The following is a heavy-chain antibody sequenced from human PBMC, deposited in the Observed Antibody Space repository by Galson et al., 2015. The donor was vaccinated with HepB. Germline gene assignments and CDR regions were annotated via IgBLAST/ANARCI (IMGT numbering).Heavy chain of an antibody. CDR3: ARGSKDRNKWNQGVFEI. D-gene: IGHD1-20*01. J-gene: IGHJ3*02. CDR2: IDPTDSYT. CDR1: GYNFANHW. Sequence: QSGAEVKKPGESLRISCKGSGYNFANHWISWVRQMPGKGLKWMGRIDPTDSYTNYSPAFQGHVTISADESNSTVYMQWSALKASDTAIYYCARGSKDRNKWNQGVFEIWGQGTMVTVSS. V-gene: IGHV5-10-1*01.